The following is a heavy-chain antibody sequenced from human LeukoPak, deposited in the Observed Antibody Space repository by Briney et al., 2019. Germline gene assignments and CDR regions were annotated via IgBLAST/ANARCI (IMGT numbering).Heavy chain of an antibody. Sequence: PGGSLRLSCAASGFTFSNYWMHWVRQAPGKGLVWVSRINNDGSITNYADSVKGRFTFSRDNAKNTLYLQMSSLRAEDTAVYYCARANFHSVSYPLHFDYWGPGTLVTVSS. J-gene: IGHJ4*02. V-gene: IGHV3-74*01. D-gene: IGHD1-26*01. CDR1: GFTFSNYW. CDR3: ARANFHSVSYPLHFDY. CDR2: INNDGSIT.